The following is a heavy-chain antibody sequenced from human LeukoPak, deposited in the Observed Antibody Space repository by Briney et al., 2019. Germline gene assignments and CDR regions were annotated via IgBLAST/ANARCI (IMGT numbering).Heavy chain of an antibody. CDR3: AREKDSSSLGNSFDY. V-gene: IGHV3-74*01. Sequence: PGGSLRLSCAASGFTFSHYWMHWVRQVPGKGLVWVSHINNDGSSTTYADSVKGRFTISRDNAKNSLYLQMNSLRAEDTALYYCAREKDSSSLGNSFDYWGQGTLVTVSS. CDR2: INNDGSST. CDR1: GFTFSHYW. D-gene: IGHD6-6*01. J-gene: IGHJ4*02.